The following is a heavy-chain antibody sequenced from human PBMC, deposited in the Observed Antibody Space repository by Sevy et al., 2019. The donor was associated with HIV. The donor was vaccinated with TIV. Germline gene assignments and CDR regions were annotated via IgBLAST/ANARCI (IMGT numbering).Heavy chain of an antibody. D-gene: IGHD4-17*01. CDR2: ISGSGGST. Sequence: GGSLRLSCAASGFTFSSYAMSWVRQAPGKGLEWVSAISGSGGSTYYADSVKGRFTISRDNSKNTLYLQMNSLRAEDTAVYYCAKDRHSGLVRSLLDYWGQGTLVTVSS. CDR1: GFTFSSYA. CDR3: AKDRHSGLVRSLLDY. J-gene: IGHJ4*02. V-gene: IGHV3-23*01.